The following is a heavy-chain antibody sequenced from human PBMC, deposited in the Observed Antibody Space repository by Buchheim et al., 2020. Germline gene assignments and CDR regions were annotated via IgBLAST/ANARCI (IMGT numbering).Heavy chain of an antibody. CDR3: TRDFEY. CDR1: GFTFSGYT. CDR2: ISVSDSDI. V-gene: IGHV3-48*02. Sequence: DVQLVESGGGLVQPGGSLRLSCAASGFTFSGYTMNWVRQAPGKGPEWLAYISVSDSDIYYADSVRGRFTISRDPAKKSLYLQMNSLREEDTALYYCTRDFEYWGQGTL. J-gene: IGHJ4*02.